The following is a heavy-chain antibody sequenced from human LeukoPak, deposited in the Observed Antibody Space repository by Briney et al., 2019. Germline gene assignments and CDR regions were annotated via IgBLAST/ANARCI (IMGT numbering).Heavy chain of an antibody. CDR2: INTSGTT. Sequence: SETLSLTCTVSGASISSGSNSWGWIRQPAGKGLEWIGRINTSGTTNYNPSLKSRVTMSIDTSKNQFSLKLSSVTAADTAVYYCASDGGYCSGGSCHRGAFDIWGQGTMVTVSS. V-gene: IGHV4-61*02. CDR3: ASDGGYCSGGSCHRGAFDI. CDR1: GASISSGSNS. D-gene: IGHD2-15*01. J-gene: IGHJ3*02.